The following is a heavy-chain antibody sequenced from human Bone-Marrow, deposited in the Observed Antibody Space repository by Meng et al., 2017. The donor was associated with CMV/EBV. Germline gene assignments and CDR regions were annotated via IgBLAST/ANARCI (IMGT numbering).Heavy chain of an antibody. CDR3: ARDGGYSSPSPPGFDY. CDR1: GGTFSSYA. V-gene: IGHV1-69*05. CDR2: IIPIFGTA. Sequence: SVKVSCKASGGTFSSYAISWVRQAPGQGLEWMGGIIPIFGTANYAQKFQGRVTITTDESTSTAYLELSSLRSEDTAVYYCARDGGYSSPSPPGFDYWGQGTLVTVSS. D-gene: IGHD6-6*01. J-gene: IGHJ4*02.